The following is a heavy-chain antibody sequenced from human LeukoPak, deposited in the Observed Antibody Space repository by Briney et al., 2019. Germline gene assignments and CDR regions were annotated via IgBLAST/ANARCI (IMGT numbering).Heavy chain of an antibody. Sequence: SVKVSCKASGGTFSSYAISWVRQAPGQGLEWMGGIIPIFGTANYAQKFQGRVTITTDESTSTAYMELSSLRSEDTAVYYCASLVLVRNAFDIWGQGTMVTVSS. CDR1: GGTFSSYA. CDR2: IIPIFGTA. J-gene: IGHJ3*02. D-gene: IGHD6-13*01. V-gene: IGHV1-69*05. CDR3: ASLVLVRNAFDI.